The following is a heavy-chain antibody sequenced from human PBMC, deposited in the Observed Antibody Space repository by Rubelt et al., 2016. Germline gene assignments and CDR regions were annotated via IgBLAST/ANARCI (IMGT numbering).Heavy chain of an antibody. Sequence: EVQLVQSGAEVKKPGESLRISCKGSGYSFTSYWISWVRQMPGKGLEWMGIIYPFDSDTKYSPSFQGHVTISAAKSISSAYLQWSSLEASDTALYYCARLADSGTDYFDYWGQGSLVTVAS. V-gene: IGHV5-51*01. CDR2: IYPFDSDT. D-gene: IGHD6-13*01. CDR3: ARLADSGTDYFDY. CDR1: GYSFTSYW. J-gene: IGHJ4*02.